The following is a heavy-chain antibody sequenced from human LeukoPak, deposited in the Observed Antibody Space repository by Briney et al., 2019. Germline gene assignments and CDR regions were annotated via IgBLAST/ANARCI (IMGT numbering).Heavy chain of an antibody. CDR2: ISYDGSNK. J-gene: IGHJ4*02. Sequence: GSLRLSCAASGFTFSSYGMHWVRQAPGKGLEWVAVISYDGSNKYYADSVKGRFTISRDNSKNTLYLQMNSLRAEDTAVYYCAKLACSGTSCYPFDYWGQGTLVTVSS. CDR1: GFTFSSYG. D-gene: IGHD2-2*01. CDR3: AKLACSGTSCYPFDY. V-gene: IGHV3-30*18.